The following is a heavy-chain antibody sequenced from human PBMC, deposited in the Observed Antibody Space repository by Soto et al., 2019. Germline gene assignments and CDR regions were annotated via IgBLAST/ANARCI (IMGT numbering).Heavy chain of an antibody. CDR1: GFTFSSYG. D-gene: IGHD1-7*01. V-gene: IGHV3-30*18. CDR2: ISYDGSNK. CDR3: AKDGSYNWNYVSHLDY. Sequence: SCAASGFTFSSYGMHWVRQAPGKGLEWVAVISYDGSNKYYADSVKGRFTISRDNSKNTLYLQMNSLRAEDTAVYYCAKDGSYNWNYVSHLDYWGQGTLVTVSS. J-gene: IGHJ4*02.